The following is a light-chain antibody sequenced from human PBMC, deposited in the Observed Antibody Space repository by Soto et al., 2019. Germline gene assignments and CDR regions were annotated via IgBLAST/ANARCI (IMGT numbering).Light chain of an antibody. CDR2: DAS. CDR1: QDISNY. J-gene: IGKJ2*01. V-gene: IGKV1-33*01. CDR3: QQYDNLPYT. Sequence: DIQMTQSPSSLSASVGDRVTITCQASQDISNYLNWYQQKAGKAPKLLIYDASNLETGVPSRFSGSGSGTDFTFTISRLQPEDIATYYCQQYDNLPYTYGQGTKLEIK.